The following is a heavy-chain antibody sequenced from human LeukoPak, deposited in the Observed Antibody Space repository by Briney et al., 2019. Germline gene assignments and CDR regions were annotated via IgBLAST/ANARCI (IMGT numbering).Heavy chain of an antibody. Sequence: GGSLRLSCAASGFTVSSNYMSWVRQAPGKGLEWVSVIYSGGSTYYADSVKGRFTISRDNSKNTLYLQMNSLRAEDTAVYYCARDIKRGYSYGQHWYFDLWGRGTLVTVSS. CDR2: IYSGGST. J-gene: IGHJ2*01. D-gene: IGHD5-18*01. V-gene: IGHV3-53*01. CDR1: GFTVSSNY. CDR3: ARDIKRGYSYGQHWYFDL.